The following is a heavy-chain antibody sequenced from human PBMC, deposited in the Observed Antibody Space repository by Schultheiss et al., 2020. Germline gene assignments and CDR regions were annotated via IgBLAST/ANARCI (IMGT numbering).Heavy chain of an antibody. J-gene: IGHJ4*02. CDR2: INHSGST. V-gene: IGHV4-34*01. D-gene: IGHD6-19*01. CDR3: ARGGWLALYYFDY. CDR1: GGSFSGYY. Sequence: SETLSLTCAVYGGSFSGYYWSWIRQPPGKGLEWIGEINHSGSTNYNPSLKSRVTISVDTSKNQFSLKLSSVTAADTAVYYCARGGWLALYYFDYWGQGTLVTVSS.